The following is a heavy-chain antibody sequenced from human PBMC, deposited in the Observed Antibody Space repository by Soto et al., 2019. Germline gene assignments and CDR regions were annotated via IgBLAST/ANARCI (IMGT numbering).Heavy chain of an antibody. V-gene: IGHV4-59*13. D-gene: IGHD3-3*01. CDR1: GDSMSPFY. Sequence: PSETLSLICTVSGDSMSPFYWNWIRQSPGKGLEWIGYIYYSGNTNYNPSLKSRVAISVDTSKNQFYLKLSSVTAADTAVYYCARGVYDYWSGYYAGSGLEVWGQGTTVTVSS. CDR3: ARGVYDYWSGYYAGSGLEV. J-gene: IGHJ6*02. CDR2: IYYSGNT.